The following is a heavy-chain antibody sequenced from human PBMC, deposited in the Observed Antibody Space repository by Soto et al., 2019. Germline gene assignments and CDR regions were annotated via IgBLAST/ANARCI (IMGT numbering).Heavy chain of an antibody. CDR2: ISAYNGNT. V-gene: IGHV1-18*01. D-gene: IGHD3-16*01. J-gene: IGHJ4*02. CDR1: GYTFTSYG. Sequence: GASVKVSCKASGYTFTSYGISWVRQAPGQGLEWMGWISAYNGNTNYAQKLQGRVTMTTDTSTSTAYMELRSLRSDDTAVYYCARHRFNYYYDTVDYYFDYWGQGTLVTVSS. CDR3: ARHRFNYYYDTVDYYFDY.